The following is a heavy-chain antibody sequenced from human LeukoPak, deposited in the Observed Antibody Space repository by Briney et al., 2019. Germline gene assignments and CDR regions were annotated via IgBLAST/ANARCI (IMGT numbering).Heavy chain of an antibody. Sequence: SETLSLTCAVSGYSISSGYYWGWIRRPPGKGLEWSGSMYHIGSTYYNPSLKSRVTISVDTSKNQFSLKLSSVTAADTAVYYCARVITMVRGVYSPVVSDRFDPWGQGTLVSVSS. CDR2: MYHIGST. D-gene: IGHD3-10*01. CDR3: ARVITMVRGVYSPVVSDRFDP. CDR1: GYSISSGYY. V-gene: IGHV4-38-2*01. J-gene: IGHJ5*02.